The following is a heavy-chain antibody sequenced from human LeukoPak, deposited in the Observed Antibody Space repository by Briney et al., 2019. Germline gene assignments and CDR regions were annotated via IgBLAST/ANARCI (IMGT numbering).Heavy chain of an antibody. J-gene: IGHJ4*02. CDR1: GFTFSNYA. V-gene: IGHV3-30*04. CDR2: ISYDGSNK. Sequence: GGSLRLSCAASGFTFSNYAMHWVRQAPVKGLEWVAIISYDGSNKYYADSVKGRFTISRDDSKNTLYLQMNSLRAEDTAVYYCARGPYSSSSEVLVDWGQGTLVTVSS. CDR3: ARGPYSSSSEVLVD. D-gene: IGHD6-6*01.